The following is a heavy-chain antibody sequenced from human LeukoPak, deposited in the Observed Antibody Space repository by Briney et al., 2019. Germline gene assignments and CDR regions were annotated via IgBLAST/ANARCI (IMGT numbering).Heavy chain of an antibody. CDR1: GFTFRSHD. CDR3: ARDSVTVLTPDNWYFDL. CDR2: ISSSGSYI. D-gene: IGHD3-9*01. Sequence: PGGSLRLSCVASGFTFRSHDMNWVRQAPGKGLEWVSSISSSGSYIYYGDSVKGRFTISRDNAKKPLHLQMNSLRAEDTAVYYCARDSVTVLTPDNWYFDLWGRGTLVTVSS. V-gene: IGHV3-21*01. J-gene: IGHJ2*01.